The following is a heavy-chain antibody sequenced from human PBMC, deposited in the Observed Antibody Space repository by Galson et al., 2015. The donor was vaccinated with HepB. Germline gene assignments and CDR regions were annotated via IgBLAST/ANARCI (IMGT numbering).Heavy chain of an antibody. D-gene: IGHD2-2*01. Sequence: SLRLSCAASGFTFSDYFMSWIRQAPGKGLEWVSYMTTTSTYTKYADSVKGRFTISRDNAKNSLYLQMSGLKAEDTAVYYCARGHCPTCYEYFDLWGRGTLVTVSS. CDR2: MTTTSTYT. V-gene: IGHV3-11*06. J-gene: IGHJ2*01. CDR1: GFTFSDYF. CDR3: ARGHCPTCYEYFDL.